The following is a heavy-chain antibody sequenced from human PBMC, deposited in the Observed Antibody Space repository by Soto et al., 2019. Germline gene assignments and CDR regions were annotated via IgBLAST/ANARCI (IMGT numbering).Heavy chain of an antibody. Sequence: SETLSLTCAVYGGSFSGYYWSWIRQPPGKGLEWIGYIYYSGSTNYNPSLKSRVTISVDTSKNQFSLKLSSVTAADTAVYYCARHGEQWLTSDYWGQGTLVTVSS. V-gene: IGHV4-59*08. CDR1: GGSFSGYY. J-gene: IGHJ4*02. D-gene: IGHD6-19*01. CDR3: ARHGEQWLTSDY. CDR2: IYYSGST.